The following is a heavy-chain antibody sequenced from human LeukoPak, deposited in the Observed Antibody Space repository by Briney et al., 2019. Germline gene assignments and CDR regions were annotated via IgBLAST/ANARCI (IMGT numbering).Heavy chain of an antibody. CDR3: ARHDVTIFGVVSATHFDY. CDR2: IYYSGST. J-gene: IGHJ4*02. V-gene: IGHV4-39*01. D-gene: IGHD3-3*01. CDR1: GGSISSSSYY. Sequence: PSETLSLTCTVSGGSISSSSYYWGWIRQPPGKGLEWIGSIYYSGSTHHNPSLKSRVTISVDTSKNQFSLKLSSVTAADTAVYYCARHDVTIFGVVSATHFDYWGLGTLVTVSS.